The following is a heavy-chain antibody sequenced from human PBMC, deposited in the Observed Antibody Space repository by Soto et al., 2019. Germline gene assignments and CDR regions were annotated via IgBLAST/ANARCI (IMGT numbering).Heavy chain of an antibody. CDR3: ARVRYSSGFTIPTHFDY. D-gene: IGHD6-19*01. CDR1: GGSISSYY. V-gene: IGHV4-59*01. Sequence: ETLSLTCTVSGGSISSYYWSWIRQPPGKGLEWIGYIYYSGSTNYNPSLKSRVTISVDTSKNLFSLNLSSVTTADTAVYYCARVRYSSGFTIPTHFDYWGQGTLVTVSS. J-gene: IGHJ4*02. CDR2: IYYSGST.